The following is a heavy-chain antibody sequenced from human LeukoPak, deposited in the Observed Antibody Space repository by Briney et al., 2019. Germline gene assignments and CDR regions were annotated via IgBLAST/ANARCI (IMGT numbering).Heavy chain of an antibody. J-gene: IGHJ2*01. D-gene: IGHD6-13*01. Sequence: GASVKVSCKASGFTFGRYEVNWVRQATGQGLEWLGWMDPNSDTSGYAQKFQGRVTMTRNTSINTAYMELSSLRSGDTAVYYCARVLSSSWYGGGYLDLWGRGTQVTVSS. CDR3: ARVLSSSWYGGGYLDL. V-gene: IGHV1-8*01. CDR2: MDPNSDTS. CDR1: GFTFGRYE.